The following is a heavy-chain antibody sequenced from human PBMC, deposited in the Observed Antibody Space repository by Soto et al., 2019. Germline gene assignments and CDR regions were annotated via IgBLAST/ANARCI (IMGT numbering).Heavy chain of an antibody. J-gene: IGHJ4*02. CDR3: ARIYCSSTSCYVFHFDY. CDR2: IYPGDSDT. D-gene: IGHD2-2*01. Sequence: HGESLKISCKGSGYRFTNYWIGWVRQMPGKGLEWMGMIYPGDSDTRYSPSFQGQVSISADRSISTAYLQWGSLKASDTAMYYCARIYCSSTSCYVFHFDYWGQGTLVTVSS. CDR1: GYRFTNYW. V-gene: IGHV5-51*01.